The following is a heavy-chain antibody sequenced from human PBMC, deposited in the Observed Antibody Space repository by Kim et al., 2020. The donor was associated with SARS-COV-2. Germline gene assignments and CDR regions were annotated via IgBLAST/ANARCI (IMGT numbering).Heavy chain of an antibody. J-gene: IGHJ4*02. Sequence: GGSLRLSCAASEFTFNNYPMSWVRQAPGKGLEWVSLISVSGDTTYYADSVKGRFTISRDDSKNTLYLQMNSLRAEDTAVYYCAKVRYSGNEFFDHWGQGTLVTVSS. D-gene: IGHD5-12*01. CDR3: AKVRYSGNEFFDH. CDR1: EFTFNNYP. CDR2: ISVSGDTT. V-gene: IGHV3-23*01.